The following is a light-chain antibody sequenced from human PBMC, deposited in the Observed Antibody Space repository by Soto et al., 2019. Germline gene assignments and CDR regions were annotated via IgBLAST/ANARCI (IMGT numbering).Light chain of an antibody. CDR2: DAS. J-gene: IGKJ3*01. V-gene: IGKV3-11*01. CDR3: QQDYNLPPT. CDR1: QSVSSY. Sequence: IVLTQSPATLSLSPGGSATLSCRASQSVSSYLAWYQQKPGQAPRLLIYDASNRATGIPARFSGSGPGTDFTLTISSLQPEDFAVYYCQQDYNLPPTFGPGTKVDIK.